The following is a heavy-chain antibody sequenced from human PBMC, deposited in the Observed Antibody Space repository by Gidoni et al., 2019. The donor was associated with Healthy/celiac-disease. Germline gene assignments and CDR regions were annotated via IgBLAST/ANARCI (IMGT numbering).Heavy chain of an antibody. CDR3: ARGDRYYGSGSPGDY. Sequence: QVQLAQSGAGVKKPGASVKPPCQASAYTFTSYGISWVRQAPGQGLEWMGWISAYNGNTNYAQKLQGRVTMTTDTSTSTAYMELRSLRSDDTAVYYCARGDRYYGSGSPGDYWGQGTLVTVSS. CDR1: AYTFTSYG. CDR2: ISAYNGNT. D-gene: IGHD3-10*01. V-gene: IGHV1-18*01. J-gene: IGHJ4*02.